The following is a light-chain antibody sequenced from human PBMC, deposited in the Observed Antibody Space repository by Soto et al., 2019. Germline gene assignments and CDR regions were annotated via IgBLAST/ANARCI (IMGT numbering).Light chain of an antibody. Sequence: QSVLTQPPSASGTPGQRVTISCSGDSSNIVSNTVNWYQQLPGTAPKLLIYTNNQRTSGVPDRFSGSKSGTSASLAISGLQSEDEADYYCAAWDDSLNGGVFGGGTKLTVL. CDR1: SSNIVSNT. CDR3: AAWDDSLNGGV. J-gene: IGLJ3*02. CDR2: TNN. V-gene: IGLV1-44*01.